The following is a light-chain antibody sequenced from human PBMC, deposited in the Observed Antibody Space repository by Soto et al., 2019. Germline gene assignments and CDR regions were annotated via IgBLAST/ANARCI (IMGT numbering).Light chain of an antibody. CDR3: QQYGSSGT. Sequence: EILLTQSPGTLSLSPGERATLSCRASQSVSNNYLAWYQQKPGQAPRLLIYGASNRATGIPDRFSGSGSGTDFTLTISRLEPEDFEVYYCQQYGSSGTFGQGTKVDIK. CDR2: GAS. J-gene: IGKJ1*01. V-gene: IGKV3-20*01. CDR1: QSVSNNY.